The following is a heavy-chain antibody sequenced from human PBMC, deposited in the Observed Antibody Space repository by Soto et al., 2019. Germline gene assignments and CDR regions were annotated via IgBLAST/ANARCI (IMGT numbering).Heavy chain of an antibody. D-gene: IGHD3-22*01. CDR3: ARKDKSGYFNGFDP. CDR1: GYRFTSYW. CDR2: IFPSDSDT. J-gene: IGHJ5*02. V-gene: IGHV5-51*01. Sequence: GESLKISCRPSGYRFTSYWIAWVRQMPGKGLEWMGIIFPSDSDTRYSPSFQGQVTISADRSTSTVFLQWASLKASDTAVYFCARKDKSGYFNGFDPWGQGTLVTVSS.